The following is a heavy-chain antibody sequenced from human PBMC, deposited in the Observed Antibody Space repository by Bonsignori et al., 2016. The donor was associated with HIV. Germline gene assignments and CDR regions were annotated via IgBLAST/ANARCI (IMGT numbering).Heavy chain of an antibody. D-gene: IGHD5-18*01. J-gene: IGHJ3*02. CDR2: IGTAGDT. CDR1: GFTFSSYD. V-gene: IGHV3-13*01. CDR3: ARWGYSYGSGADAFDI. Sequence: GESLKISCAASGFTFSSYDMHWVRQATGKGLEWVSAIGTAGDTYYPGSVKGRFTISRENAKNSLYLQMNSLRAGDTAVYYCARWGYSYGSGADAFDIWGQGTMVTVSS.